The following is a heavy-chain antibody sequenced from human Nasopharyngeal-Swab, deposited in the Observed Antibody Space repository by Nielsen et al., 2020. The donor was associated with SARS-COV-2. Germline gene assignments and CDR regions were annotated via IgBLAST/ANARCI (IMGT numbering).Heavy chain of an antibody. Sequence: SGPTLVKPTQTLTLTCTLSGFSLGTSGMCVSWIRQPPGKALEWLARIDWDDDKYYSTSLKTRLTISKDTSKNQVVLTLTNMDPVDTATYYCARSITDYYYYGMDVWGQGTTVTVSS. J-gene: IGHJ6*02. CDR1: GFSLGTSGMC. D-gene: IGHD5-12*01. CDR3: ARSITDYYYYGMDV. CDR2: IDWDDDK. V-gene: IGHV2-70*11.